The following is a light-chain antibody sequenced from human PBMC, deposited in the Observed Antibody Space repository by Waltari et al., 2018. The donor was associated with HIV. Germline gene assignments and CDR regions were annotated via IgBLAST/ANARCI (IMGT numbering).Light chain of an antibody. CDR3: SSYAGSGNLLL. CDR1: SNDIGPYNY. CDR2: EVN. V-gene: IGLV2-8*01. J-gene: IGLJ6*01. Sequence: QSALTQPPAASGSPGQSVTISCTGTSNDIGPYNYVSWYQQYPDKAPRLLIYEVNKRPSGVPGRFSGSKACNTASLTVSGLQAEDEADYYCSSYAGSGNLLLFGGGTKVTVL.